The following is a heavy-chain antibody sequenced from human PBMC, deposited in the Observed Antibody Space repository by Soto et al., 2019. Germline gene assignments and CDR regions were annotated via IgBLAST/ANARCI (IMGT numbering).Heavy chain of an antibody. Sequence: QVQLVESGGGVVQPGRSLRLSCAASGFTFSSYAMHWVRQAPGKGLEWVAVISYDGSNKYYADSVKGRFTISRDNSKNTLYLQMNSLRAEDTAVYYCARAKCSGGSCYSSSYFDYWGQGTLVTVSS. CDR3: ARAKCSGGSCYSSSYFDY. D-gene: IGHD2-15*01. CDR2: ISYDGSNK. V-gene: IGHV3-30-3*01. J-gene: IGHJ4*02. CDR1: GFTFSSYA.